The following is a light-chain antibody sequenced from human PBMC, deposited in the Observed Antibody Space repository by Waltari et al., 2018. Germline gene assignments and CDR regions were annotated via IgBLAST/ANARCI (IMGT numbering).Light chain of an antibody. Sequence: QSALTQPASVSGSPGQSSTISCTGTSSDVGGYDYFSWYQHHPGQAPTLLIFDVSYRPSGVSTRFSGSKSGNTASLTISGLQAEDEADYSCSSYTSTSTLVFGSGTKVTVL. CDR2: DVS. CDR1: SSDVGGYDY. CDR3: SSYTSTSTLV. J-gene: IGLJ1*01. V-gene: IGLV2-14*03.